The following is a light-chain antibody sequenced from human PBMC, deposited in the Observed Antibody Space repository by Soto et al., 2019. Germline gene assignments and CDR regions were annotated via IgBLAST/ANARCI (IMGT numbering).Light chain of an antibody. CDR2: GAS. CDR3: YQYGRTPPT. V-gene: IGKV3-15*01. J-gene: IGKJ5*01. Sequence: VMPKYPATLSVSPGERATLSCRASQSVSSNLAWYQQKPGQAPRLLIYGASTRATGIPARVSGSGAGTDFTLTSSRLEPEEFVVFYCYQYGRTPPTFGQGTRMEI. CDR1: QSVSSN.